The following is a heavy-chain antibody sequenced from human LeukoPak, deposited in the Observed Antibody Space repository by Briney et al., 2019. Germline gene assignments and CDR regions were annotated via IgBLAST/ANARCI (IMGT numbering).Heavy chain of an antibody. CDR3: ATTHGVAEYFQH. CDR2: ISGSGGST. Sequence: AGGSLRLSCAASGFTFSSYAMSWVRQAPGKGLEWVSAISGSGGSTYYADSVKGRFTISRDNSKNTLYLQMNSLRAEDTAVYYCATTHGVAEYFQHWGQGTLVTVSS. V-gene: IGHV3-23*01. D-gene: IGHD3-10*01. J-gene: IGHJ1*01. CDR1: GFTFSSYA.